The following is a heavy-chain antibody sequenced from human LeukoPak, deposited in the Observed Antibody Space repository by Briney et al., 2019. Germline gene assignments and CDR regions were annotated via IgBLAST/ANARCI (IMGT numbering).Heavy chain of an antibody. Sequence: GASVKVSCKASGYTFTAYYMHWVRQAPGQGLERMGWINPNSGGTNYAQKFQGRVTMTRDTSISTAYMELSRLRSDDTAVYYCARDRGYGSGSYYNVGWFDPWGQGTLVTVSS. CDR3: ARDRGYGSGSYYNVGWFDP. CDR2: INPNSGGT. D-gene: IGHD3-10*01. V-gene: IGHV1-2*02. CDR1: GYTFTAYY. J-gene: IGHJ5*02.